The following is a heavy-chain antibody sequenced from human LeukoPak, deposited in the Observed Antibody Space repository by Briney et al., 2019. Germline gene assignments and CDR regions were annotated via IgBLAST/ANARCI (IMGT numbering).Heavy chain of an antibody. J-gene: IGHJ4*02. V-gene: IGHV3-74*01. Sequence: PGGSLRLSCAASGFTFSSFWMHWVRQAPGKGLVWVSRINPDGSYTDYADSVEGRFTISRDNTKNTLYLQMNSLRADDTSLYSCAKDVRGARDYWGQGTLVTVSS. CDR1: GFTFSSFW. D-gene: IGHD1-26*01. CDR2: INPDGSYT. CDR3: AKDVRGARDY.